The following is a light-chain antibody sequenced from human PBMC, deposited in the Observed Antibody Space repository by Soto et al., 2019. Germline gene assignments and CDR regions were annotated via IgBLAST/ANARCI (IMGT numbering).Light chain of an antibody. CDR1: QFISNH. V-gene: IGKV1-39*01. Sequence: DIQMTQSPSSLSASVGDTVTITCRPSQFISNHLNWYQQKPGKAPKFLIYAASSFVNGVPSRFSGSRSGTDFTLTISSLKPEDCATYFCQHSYSMSYTFGKGTRLEIK. CDR3: QHSYSMSYT. CDR2: AAS. J-gene: IGKJ2*01.